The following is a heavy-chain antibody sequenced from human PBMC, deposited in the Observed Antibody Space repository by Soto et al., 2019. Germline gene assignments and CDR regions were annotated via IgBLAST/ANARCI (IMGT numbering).Heavy chain of an antibody. CDR2: IWYDGTTK. CDR3: ARDGLDYSGYDIDY. D-gene: IGHD5-12*01. J-gene: IGHJ4*02. CDR1: GFPLTRDS. Sequence: GGAPRISFAASGFPLTRDSMHRVRPAPGKGLEWVAVIWYDGTTKFHADSVKGRFIISRDTSKDTLYLQMSSLRVEDTAVYYCARDGLDYSGYDIDYWGQGTVVTVSS. V-gene: IGHV3-33*01.